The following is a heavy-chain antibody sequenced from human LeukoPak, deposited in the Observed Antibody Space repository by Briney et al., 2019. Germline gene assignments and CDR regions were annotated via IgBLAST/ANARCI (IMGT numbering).Heavy chain of an antibody. CDR2: ISAYNGNT. CDR1: GYTFTNYG. Sequence: ASGKVSCKASGYTFTNYGISWVRQAPGQGLEWMGWISAYNGNTNYAQKLQGRVTMTTDTSTSTAYMELRSLRSDDTAVYFCARHRLHRIYYDTTGYYHDACDIWGQGTMVTVSS. CDR3: ARHRLHRIYYDTTGYYHDACDI. V-gene: IGHV1-18*01. J-gene: IGHJ3*02. D-gene: IGHD3-22*01.